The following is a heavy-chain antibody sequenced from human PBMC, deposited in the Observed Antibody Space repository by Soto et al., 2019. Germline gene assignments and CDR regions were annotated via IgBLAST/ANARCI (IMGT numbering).Heavy chain of an antibody. V-gene: IGHV6-1*01. J-gene: IGHJ6*02. CDR3: ARESITGTPGWPNYYYYGMDV. CDR2: TYYRSKWYN. CDR1: GDSVSSNSAA. D-gene: IGHD1-20*01. Sequence: KQSPTLSLTCAISGDSVSSNSAAWNWIRQSPSRGLEWLGRTYYRSKWYNDYAVSVKSRITINPDTSKNQFSLQLNSVTPEDTAVYYCARESITGTPGWPNYYYYGMDVWGQGTTVTVSS.